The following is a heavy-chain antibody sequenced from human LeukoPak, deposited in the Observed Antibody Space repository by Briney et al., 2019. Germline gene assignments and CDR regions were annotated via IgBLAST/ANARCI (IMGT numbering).Heavy chain of an antibody. CDR1: GYTFTGYY. J-gene: IGHJ5*02. CDR3: ARDTEWPLNWFDP. Sequence: ASVKVSCKASGYTFTGYYTHWVRQAPGQGLEWMGWINPNSGGTNYAQKFQGRVTMTRDTSISTAYMELSRLRSDDTAVYYCARDTEWPLNWFDPWGQGTLVTVSS. V-gene: IGHV1-2*02. CDR2: INPNSGGT. D-gene: IGHD3-3*01.